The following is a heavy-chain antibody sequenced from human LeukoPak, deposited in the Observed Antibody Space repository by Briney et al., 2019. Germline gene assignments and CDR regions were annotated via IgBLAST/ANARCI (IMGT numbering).Heavy chain of an antibody. J-gene: IGHJ4*02. CDR1: GGSFSGYY. CDR2: INHSGRT. CDR3: ASGGYCSSTSCYLFDS. Sequence: SECLSLTCAVYGGSFSGYYWSWIRQPPGKGLEWIGEINHSGRTNYNRCLKGRVRLSVDTSKNQFSLKLSSVTAAATAVYYCASGGYCSSTSCYLFDSWGQGTLVTASS. V-gene: IGHV4-34*01. D-gene: IGHD2-2*01.